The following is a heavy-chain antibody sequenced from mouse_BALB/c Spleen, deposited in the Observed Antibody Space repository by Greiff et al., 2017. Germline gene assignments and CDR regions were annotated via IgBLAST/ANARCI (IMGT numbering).Heavy chain of an antibody. D-gene: IGHD2-1*01. J-gene: IGHJ4*01. CDR3: ARSIYYGNYGAMDY. CDR2: ISYDGSN. V-gene: IGHV3-6*02. CDR1: GYSITSGYY. Sequence: EVQLKESGPGLVKPSQSLSLTCSVTGYSITSGYYWNWIRQFPGNKLEWMGYISYDGSNNYNPSLKNRISITRDTSKNQFFLKLNSVTTEDTATYYCARSIYYGNYGAMDYWGQGTSVTVSS.